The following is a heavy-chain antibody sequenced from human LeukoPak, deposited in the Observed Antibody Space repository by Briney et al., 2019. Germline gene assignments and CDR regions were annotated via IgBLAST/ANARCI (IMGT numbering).Heavy chain of an antibody. V-gene: IGHV4-39*01. J-gene: IGHJ3*02. CDR2: VHYSGST. CDR3: ARRLELRGAFDI. D-gene: IGHD1-7*01. CDR1: GGSISSGSSY. Sequence: PSETLSLTCAVSGGSISSGSSYWGWIRQSPGKGLEWIGSVHYSGSTHYSPALKSRVTISVDTSKSQISLKLTSVTATDTAVYYCARRLELRGAFDIWGQGTMVTVSS.